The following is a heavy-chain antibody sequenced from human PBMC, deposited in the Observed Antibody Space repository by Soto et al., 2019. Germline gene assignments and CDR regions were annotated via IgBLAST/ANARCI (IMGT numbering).Heavy chain of an antibody. CDR1: GYTFTGYY. V-gene: IGHV1-2*04. J-gene: IGHJ5*02. Sequence: ASVTVSCKASGYTFTGYYMHWVRQAPGQGLEWMGWINPNSGGTNYAQKFQGWVTMTRDTSISTAYMELSRLRSDDTAVYYCARDRGAAAGGSKYNWFDPWGQGTLVTVS. D-gene: IGHD6-13*01. CDR2: INPNSGGT. CDR3: ARDRGAAAGGSKYNWFDP.